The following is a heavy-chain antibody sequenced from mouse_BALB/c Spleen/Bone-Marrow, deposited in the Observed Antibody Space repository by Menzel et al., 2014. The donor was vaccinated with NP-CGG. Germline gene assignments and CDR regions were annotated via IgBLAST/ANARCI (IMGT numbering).Heavy chain of an antibody. Sequence: VQLKQSGPELVKPGASVKVSCKASGYAFTSYNMYWVKRSHGKSLEWIGYIDPYNGGTNYYQKFKGKATLTVDKSSSTAYMHLNSLTSEDSAVYYCASYGNYGWFAYWGQGTLVTVSA. V-gene: IGHV1S135*01. CDR2: IDPYNGGT. CDR1: GYAFTSYN. CDR3: ASYGNYGWFAY. J-gene: IGHJ3*01. D-gene: IGHD2-1*01.